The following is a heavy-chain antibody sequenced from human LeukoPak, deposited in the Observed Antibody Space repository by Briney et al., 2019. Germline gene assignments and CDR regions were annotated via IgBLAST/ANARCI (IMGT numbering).Heavy chain of an antibody. V-gene: IGHV1-8*03. J-gene: IGHJ5*02. D-gene: IGHD6-19*01. CDR1: GYTFTSYD. CDR3: ARASYSSGWCLRIVGATRHWFDP. Sequence: ASVKVSCKASGYTFTSYDINWVRQATGQGLEWMGWMNPNSGNTGYAQKFQGRVTITRNTSISTAYMELSSLRSEDTAVYYCARASYSSGWCLRIVGATRHWFDPWGQGTLVTVSS. CDR2: MNPNSGNT.